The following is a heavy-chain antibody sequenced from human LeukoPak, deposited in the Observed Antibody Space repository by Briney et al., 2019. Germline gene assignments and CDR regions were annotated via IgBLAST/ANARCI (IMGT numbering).Heavy chain of an antibody. V-gene: IGHV3-38-3*01. CDR2: ISGGST. J-gene: IGHJ4*02. D-gene: IGHD2-2*01. CDR3: ARDPQWRVVVPASIGF. Sequence: QSGGSLRLSCAASGFTVSSNEMSWVRQAPGKGLEWVSSISGGSTYYADSRKGRFTISRDNSKNTLHLQMNSLRAEDTAVYYCARDPQWRVVVPASIGFWGQGTLVTVSS. CDR1: GFTVSSNE.